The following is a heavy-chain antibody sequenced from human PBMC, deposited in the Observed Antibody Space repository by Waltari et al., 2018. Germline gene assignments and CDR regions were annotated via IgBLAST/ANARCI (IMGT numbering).Heavy chain of an antibody. V-gene: IGHV4-59*13. J-gene: IGHJ4*02. Sequence: QVQLQESGPGLVKPSETLSLTCTVSGGSISSYYWSWIRLPPGKGLGWIGYIYYRGSTNYDPSLKSPVTISVDTSKNQFSLKLSSVTAADTAVYYCARGGHYDILMDYWGQGTLVTVSS. CDR3: ARGGHYDILMDY. CDR2: IYYRGST. CDR1: GGSISSYY. D-gene: IGHD3-9*01.